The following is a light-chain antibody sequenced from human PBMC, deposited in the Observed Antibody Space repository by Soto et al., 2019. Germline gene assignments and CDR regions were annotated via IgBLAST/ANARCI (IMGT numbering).Light chain of an antibody. Sequence: IQMTQSPSSLSASVGDRVTITFLASQSISSYLNWYQQKPGKVPKVLIYAATSLHSGVPSRFSGSGSGTDFTLTISSLQPEDFATYYCLQDYNYPWTFGQGTKVDIK. V-gene: IGKV1-6*01. CDR2: AAT. J-gene: IGKJ1*01. CDR3: LQDYNYPWT. CDR1: QSISSY.